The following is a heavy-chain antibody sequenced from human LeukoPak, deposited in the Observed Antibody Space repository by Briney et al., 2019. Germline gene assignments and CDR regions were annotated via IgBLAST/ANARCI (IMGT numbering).Heavy chain of an antibody. V-gene: IGHV3-21*01. Sequence: GGSMRLSCAAPGFTFSNYSKNWGRQAPGKGLEWVSSISSSSSYIYYADSVKGRFTISRDNAKNSLYLQMNSLRAEDTAVYYCARSRGVRGVNYYFDYWGQGTLVTVSS. CDR1: GFTFSNYS. CDR2: ISSSSSYI. J-gene: IGHJ4*02. D-gene: IGHD3-10*01. CDR3: ARSRGVRGVNYYFDY.